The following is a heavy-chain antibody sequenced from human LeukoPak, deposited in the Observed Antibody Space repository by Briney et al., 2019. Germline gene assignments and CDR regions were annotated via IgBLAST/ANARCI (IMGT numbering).Heavy chain of an antibody. CDR1: GYTFTSYG. J-gene: IGHJ5*02. CDR2: ISAYNGNT. V-gene: IGHV1-18*01. Sequence: ASVKVSCKASGYTFTSYGISWVRQAPGQGLEWMGWISAYNGNTNYAQKLQGRVTMTTDISTSTAYMELSSLRSEDTAVYYCARDYLEYGDYGHGTWGQGTLVTVSS. CDR3: ARDYLEYGDYGHGT. D-gene: IGHD4-17*01.